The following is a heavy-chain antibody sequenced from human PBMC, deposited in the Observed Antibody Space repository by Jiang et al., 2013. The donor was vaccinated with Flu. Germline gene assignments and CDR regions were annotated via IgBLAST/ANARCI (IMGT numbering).Heavy chain of an antibody. CDR3: ATGRDAFDI. CDR2: ISYDGSNK. D-gene: IGHD1-1*01. V-gene: IGHV3-30-3*01. J-gene: IGHJ3*02. Sequence: VQLVESGGGVVQPGRSLRLSCAASGFTFSSYAMHWVRQAPGKGLEWVAVISYDGSNKYYADSVKGRFTISRDNSKNTLYLQMNSLRAEDTAVYYCATGRDAFDIVGPRDKWSPSL. CDR1: GFTFSSYA.